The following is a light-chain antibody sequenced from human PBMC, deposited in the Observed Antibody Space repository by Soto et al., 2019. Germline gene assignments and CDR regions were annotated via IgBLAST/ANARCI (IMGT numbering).Light chain of an antibody. Sequence: IVLTQSPGTLSLSPGERATLSCRASQSVTSSYLAWYQQKPGQAPRLLIYAASSRATGIPDRLSGSGSGTDFTLTISRLEPEDFAVYYCQQYGSSPVTFGQGTKVEI. CDR1: QSVTSSY. CDR3: QQYGSSPVT. V-gene: IGKV3-20*01. CDR2: AAS. J-gene: IGKJ1*01.